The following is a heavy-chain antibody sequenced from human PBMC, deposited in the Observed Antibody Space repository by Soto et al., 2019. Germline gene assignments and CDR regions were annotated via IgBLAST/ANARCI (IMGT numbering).Heavy chain of an antibody. V-gene: IGHV3-23*01. J-gene: IGHJ4*02. CDR3: AKAITYYGDYPPFDY. Sequence: SGGSLRLSCAASGFTFSSYAMSWVRQAPGKGLEWVSAISGSGGSTYYADYVKGRFTISRDNSKNTLYLQINRQRAEDTAVYYCAKAITYYGDYPPFDYWGQGTLVTVSS. CDR2: ISGSGGST. D-gene: IGHD4-17*01. CDR1: GFTFSSYA.